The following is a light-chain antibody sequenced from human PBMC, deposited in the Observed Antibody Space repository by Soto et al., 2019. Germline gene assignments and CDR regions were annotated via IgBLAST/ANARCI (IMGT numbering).Light chain of an antibody. CDR2: DVS. V-gene: IGLV2-11*01. J-gene: IGLJ1*01. Sequence: QSALTQPPSASGSPGQSVTISCTGTSSDVDDYNYVSWFQQHPGKAPKLMIYDVSERPSGVPDRFSGSKSGNTASLTISGLQAEDEADYYCCSYGGTFYVFGTGTKDTVL. CDR1: SSDVDDYNY. CDR3: CSYGGTFYV.